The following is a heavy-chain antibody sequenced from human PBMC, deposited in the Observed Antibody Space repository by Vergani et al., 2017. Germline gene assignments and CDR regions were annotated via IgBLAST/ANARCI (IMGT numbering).Heavy chain of an antibody. Sequence: QVQLQESGPGLVKPSETLSLPCTVSGGSISSYYWSWIRQPPGKGLEWIGYIYTSGSTNYNPSLKSRVTISVDTSKNQFSLKLSSVTAADTAVYYCARSSSGAFDIWGQGTMVTVSS. D-gene: IGHD2-15*01. CDR3: ARSSSGAFDI. CDR1: GGSISSYY. J-gene: IGHJ3*02. CDR2: IYTSGST. V-gene: IGHV4-4*09.